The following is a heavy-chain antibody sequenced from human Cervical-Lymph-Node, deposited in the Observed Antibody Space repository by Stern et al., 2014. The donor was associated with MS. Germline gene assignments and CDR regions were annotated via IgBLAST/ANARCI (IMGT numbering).Heavy chain of an antibody. Sequence: VQLVESGGGVVQPGRSLRLSCAASGFTFSTYGIHWVRQAPGKGLEWVAVISYDGSDKYYADSVKGRLTISRDNSKNTLYLQINSLRPEDTVVYYCAKSPLLTGTSHFDYWGQGTLVTVSS. CDR3: AKSPLLTGTSHFDY. CDR2: ISYDGSDK. V-gene: IGHV3-30*18. D-gene: IGHD1-7*01. CDR1: GFTFSTYG. J-gene: IGHJ4*02.